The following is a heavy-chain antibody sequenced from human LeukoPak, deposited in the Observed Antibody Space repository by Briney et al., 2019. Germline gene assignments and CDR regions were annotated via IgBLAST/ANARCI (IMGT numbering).Heavy chain of an antibody. V-gene: IGHV4-59*08. D-gene: IGHD3-10*01. J-gene: IGHJ4*02. Sequence: PSETLSLTCTVSGGSLSNSYWTWLRQPPRKTLDWIGYISYSGITNRNPSLKSRVSFSLDSSKHQISLTLTSVTAADTAVYFCARLLLDYSNDDGNFGGPHLPDWGQGTLVTVSS. CDR3: ARLLLDYSNDDGNFGGPHLPD. CDR1: GGSLSNSY. CDR2: ISYSGIT.